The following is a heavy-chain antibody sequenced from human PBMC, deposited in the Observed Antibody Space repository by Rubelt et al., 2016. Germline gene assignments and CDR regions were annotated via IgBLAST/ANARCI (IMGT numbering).Heavy chain of an antibody. V-gene: IGHV4-39*01. CDR3: ARSSYDSSGYYDFDY. D-gene: IGHD3-22*01. CDR2: IYYSGST. Sequence: QLQLQESGPGLVKPSETLSLTCTVSGGSISSSSYYWGWIRQPPGKGLEWIGSIYYSGSTYYNPSLKSRVTISVDTSKNQFSLKLSSVTAADTAVYYCARSSYDSSGYYDFDYWGQGTLVTVSS. CDR1: GGSISSSSYY. J-gene: IGHJ4*02.